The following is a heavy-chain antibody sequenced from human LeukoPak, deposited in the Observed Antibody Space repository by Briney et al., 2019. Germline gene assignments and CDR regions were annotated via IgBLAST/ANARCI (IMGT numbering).Heavy chain of an antibody. CDR3: ARDSGTTGEVKFDP. CDR2: INHSGST. Sequence: PSETLSLTCAVYGGSFSGYYWSWIRQPPGKGLEWIGEINHSGSTNYNPSLKSRVTISVDTSKNQFSLKLSSVTAADTAVYYCARDSGTTGEVKFDPWGQGTLVTVSS. V-gene: IGHV4-34*01. D-gene: IGHD3-10*01. CDR1: GGSFSGYY. J-gene: IGHJ5*02.